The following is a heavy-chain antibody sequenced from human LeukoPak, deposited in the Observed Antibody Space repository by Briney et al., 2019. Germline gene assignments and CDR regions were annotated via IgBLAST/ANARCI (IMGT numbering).Heavy chain of an antibody. J-gene: IGHJ5*02. V-gene: IGHV1-18*01. CDR2: ISGYDGKT. Sequence: ASVKVSCKGSGYTFTNFGVTWVRQAPGQGLEWVGWISGYDGKTSYAQKLQGRVTMTTDISTTTAHMELRSLRSDDTAVYYCARVAYTKVFDPWGQGTLVTVSS. CDR3: ARVAYTKVFDP. D-gene: IGHD2-21*01. CDR1: GYTFTNFG.